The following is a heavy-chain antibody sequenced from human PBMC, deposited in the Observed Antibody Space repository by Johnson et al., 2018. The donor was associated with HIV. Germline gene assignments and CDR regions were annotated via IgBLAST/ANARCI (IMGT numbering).Heavy chain of an antibody. V-gene: IGHV3-30*02. CDR1: GFTFSSYA. J-gene: IGHJ3*02. CDR2: IRYDGSNK. CDR3: AKDRYSSSSVGAFDI. D-gene: IGHD6-6*01. Sequence: QVQLVESVGGLVQPGGSLRLSCAASGFTFSSYAMSWVRQAPGKGLEWVAFIRYDGSNKYYADSVKGRFTISRDNSKNTLYLQMNSLRAEDTAVYYCAKDRYSSSSVGAFDIWGQGTMVTVSS.